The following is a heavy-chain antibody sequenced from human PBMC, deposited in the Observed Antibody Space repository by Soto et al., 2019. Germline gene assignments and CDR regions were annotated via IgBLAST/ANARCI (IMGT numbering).Heavy chain of an antibody. Sequence: QVQLQESGPGLVKPSGTLSLTCAVSSGSISSSNWWSWVRQPPGKGLEWIGEIYHSGSTNYNPSLKSRVTIPVDKSKNQFSLKLSSVTAADTAVYYCARREATGAYYYYYYMDVWGKGTTVTVSS. D-gene: IGHD4-4*01. CDR2: IYHSGST. CDR3: ARREATGAYYYYYYMDV. J-gene: IGHJ6*03. V-gene: IGHV4-4*02. CDR1: SGSISSSNW.